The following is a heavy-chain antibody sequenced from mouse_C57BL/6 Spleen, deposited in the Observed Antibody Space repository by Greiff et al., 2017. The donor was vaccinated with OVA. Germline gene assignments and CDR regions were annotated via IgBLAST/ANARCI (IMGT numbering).Heavy chain of an antibody. Sequence: EVKVEESGGGLVQPGGSMKLSCVASGFTFSNYWMNWVRQSPEKGLEWVAQIRLKSDNYATHYAESVKGRFTISRDDSKSSVYLQMNNLRAEDTGIYYCTGENWAFNWYFDVWGTGTTVTVSS. CDR3: TGENWAFNWYFDV. D-gene: IGHD4-1*01. CDR1: GFTFSNYW. J-gene: IGHJ1*03. V-gene: IGHV6-3*01. CDR2: IRLKSDNYAT.